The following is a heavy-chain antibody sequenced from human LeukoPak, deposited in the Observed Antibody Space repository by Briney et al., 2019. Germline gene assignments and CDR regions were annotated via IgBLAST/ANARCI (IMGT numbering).Heavy chain of an antibody. CDR3: ARDYSSSWYLWFDP. CDR1: AGSVSTIDYY. D-gene: IGHD6-13*01. CDR2: LSYSGGP. Sequence: PSETLSLTCIVSAGSVSTIDYYWAWIRQPPGKGLEWIGSLSYSGGPFYSPSLKSRVTISVDTSKKQFSLKLSSVTAADTAVYYCARDYSSSWYLWFDPWGQGTLVTVSS. V-gene: IGHV4-39*01. J-gene: IGHJ5*02.